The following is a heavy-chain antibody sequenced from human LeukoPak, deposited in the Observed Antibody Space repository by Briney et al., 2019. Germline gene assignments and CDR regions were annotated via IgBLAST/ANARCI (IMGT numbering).Heavy chain of an antibody. V-gene: IGHV4-30-2*01. CDR3: ARSDYGSGSYYYFDY. J-gene: IGHJ4*02. Sequence: SETLSLTCTVSGGSISSGGYYWSWIRQPPGKGLEWIGYIYHSGSTNYNPSLKSRVTISVDTSKNQFSLRLSSVTAADTAVYYCARSDYGSGSYYYFDYWGQGTLVTVSS. CDR1: GGSISSGGYY. D-gene: IGHD3-10*01. CDR2: IYHSGST.